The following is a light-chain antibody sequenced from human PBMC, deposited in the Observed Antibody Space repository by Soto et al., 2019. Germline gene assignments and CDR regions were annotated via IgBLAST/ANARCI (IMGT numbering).Light chain of an antibody. CDR3: QQANSFPIS. CDR1: QGISTW. Sequence: DIQRTQSPASVSASVGDRVIITFRASQGISTWLAWYQQKPWKAPKLLIYGGSSWQSGVASRFSGSGSGTEFTLTISNLQPEDFATYYCQQANSFPISFGQGTRLEIK. J-gene: IGKJ5*01. CDR2: GGS. V-gene: IGKV1D-12*01.